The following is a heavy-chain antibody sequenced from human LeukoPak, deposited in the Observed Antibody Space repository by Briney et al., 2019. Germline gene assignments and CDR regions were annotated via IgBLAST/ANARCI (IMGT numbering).Heavy chain of an antibody. Sequence: PGRSLRLSCAASGFTFSSYAMHWVRQAPGKGLEGVAVISYDGSNKYYADSVKGRFTISRDNSKNTLYLQMNSLRAEDTAVYYCARDRNSSSWAFLYWGQGTLVTVSS. J-gene: IGHJ4*02. CDR2: ISYDGSNK. CDR1: GFTFSSYA. V-gene: IGHV3-30-3*01. D-gene: IGHD6-13*01. CDR3: ARDRNSSSWAFLY.